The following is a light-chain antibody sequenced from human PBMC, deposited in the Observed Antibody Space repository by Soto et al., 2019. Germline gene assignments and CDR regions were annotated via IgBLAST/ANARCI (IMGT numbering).Light chain of an antibody. J-gene: IGKJ4*01. CDR2: GAS. CDR3: QQYDSLSLT. V-gene: IGKV3-20*01. CDR1: QSVGSSY. Sequence: EIVLTQSPGTLSLSPGERATLSCRASQSVGSSYLAWYQQKPGQAPRLLIYGASSRATGIPDRFSGGGSGTEFTLTISRLEPEDFAVYYCQQYDSLSLTFGGGTKVEIK.